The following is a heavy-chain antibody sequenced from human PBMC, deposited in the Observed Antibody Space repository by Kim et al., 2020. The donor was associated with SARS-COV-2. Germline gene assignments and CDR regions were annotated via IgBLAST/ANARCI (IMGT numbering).Heavy chain of an antibody. CDR2: IDPSDSYT. D-gene: IGHD1-26*01. CDR3: ARRVRGSYYGFDY. J-gene: IGHJ4*02. V-gene: IGHV5-10-1*01. Sequence: GESLKISCKGSGYSFTSYWISWVRQMPGKGLEWMGRIDPSDSYTNYSPSFQGHVTISADKSISTTYLQWSSLKASDTAMYYCARRVRGSYYGFDYWGQGTLVTVSS. CDR1: GYSFTSYW.